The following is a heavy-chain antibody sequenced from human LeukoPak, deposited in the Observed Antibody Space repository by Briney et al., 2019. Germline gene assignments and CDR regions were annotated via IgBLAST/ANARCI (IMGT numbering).Heavy chain of an antibody. CDR1: GFTFSSYW. D-gene: IGHD4-11*01. CDR3: ARGRAYTQDY. J-gene: IGHJ4*02. Sequence: GGSLRLSCSASGFTFSSYWMHWVRQAPGKGLVWVSHIKIDGSSATYADSVKGRFTISRDDAKNTLYLQMNSLRAEDTAVYYCARGRAYTQDYWGQGTLVTVSS. V-gene: IGHV3-74*01. CDR2: IKIDGSSA.